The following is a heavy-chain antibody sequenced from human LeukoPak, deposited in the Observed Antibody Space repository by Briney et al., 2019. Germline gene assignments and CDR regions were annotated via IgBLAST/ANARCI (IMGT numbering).Heavy chain of an antibody. V-gene: IGHV3-23*01. J-gene: IGHJ4*02. Sequence: GGSLRLSCATSGFPFETNAMSGVRQAPGKGLEWVATIGNTETFYADSVTGRFTISRDNSKNTVNLQMNKLRVEDTAIYYCAKDWIQFNRVFDCFDSWGQGTLVTVSS. CDR2: IGNTET. CDR3: AKDWIQFNRVFDCFDS. CDR1: GFPFETNA. D-gene: IGHD5-18*01.